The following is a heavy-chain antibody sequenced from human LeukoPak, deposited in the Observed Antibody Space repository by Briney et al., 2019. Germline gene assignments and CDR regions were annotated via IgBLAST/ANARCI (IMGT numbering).Heavy chain of an antibody. CDR2: IIPIFGTA. CDR1: GDTFSSYA. CDR3: ARRQYFGPLDY. J-gene: IGHJ4*02. D-gene: IGHD3-9*01. V-gene: IGHV1-69*05. Sequence: SVKVSCKASGDTFSSYAISWVRQAPGQGLEWMGGIIPIFGTANYAQKFQGRVTITTDESTSTAYMELSSLRSEDTAAYYCARRQYFGPLDYWGQGTLVTVSS.